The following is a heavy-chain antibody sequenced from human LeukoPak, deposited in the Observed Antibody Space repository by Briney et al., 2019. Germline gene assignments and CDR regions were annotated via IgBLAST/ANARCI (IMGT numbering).Heavy chain of an antibody. D-gene: IGHD2-2*01. Sequence: SETLSLTCTVSGGSVSSGSYYWSWIRQPPGKGLEWIGEINDSGSTNYNPSLKSRITISVDTSKNQFSLKLSSVTAADTAVYYCAFSGYCSSTSCYETSFDYYYGMDVWGQGTTVTVSS. J-gene: IGHJ6*02. V-gene: IGHV4-39*07. CDR3: AFSGYCSSTSCYETSFDYYYGMDV. CDR2: INDSGST. CDR1: GGSVSSGSYY.